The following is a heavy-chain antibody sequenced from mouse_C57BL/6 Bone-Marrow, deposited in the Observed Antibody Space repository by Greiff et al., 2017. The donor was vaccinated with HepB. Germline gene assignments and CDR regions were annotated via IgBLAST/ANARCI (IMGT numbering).Heavy chain of an antibody. CDR2: INYDGSST. V-gene: IGHV5-16*01. J-gene: IGHJ2*01. CDR3: ARDGGYDYDFGC. Sequence: EVKLMESEGGLVQPGSSMKLSCTASGFTFSDYYMAWVRQVPEKGLEWVANINYDGSSTYYLDSLKSRFIISRDNAKNILYLQMSSLKSEDTATYYCARDGGYDYDFGCWGQGTTLTVSS. CDR1: GFTFSDYY. D-gene: IGHD2-4*01.